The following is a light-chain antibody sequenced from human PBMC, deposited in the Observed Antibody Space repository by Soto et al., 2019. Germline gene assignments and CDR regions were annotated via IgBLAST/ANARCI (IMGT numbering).Light chain of an antibody. Sequence: DIQLTQSPSFLSASVGDRVTITCRASQGISSYLAWYQQKPWEAPKLLIYAVSTLHSGVPSRFSGSGSGKEVSLTISSLHPEDYTTDYCQQLNSYPLAFGGGTKVEIK. CDR1: QGISSY. V-gene: IGKV1-9*01. J-gene: IGKJ4*01. CDR3: QQLNSYPLA. CDR2: AVS.